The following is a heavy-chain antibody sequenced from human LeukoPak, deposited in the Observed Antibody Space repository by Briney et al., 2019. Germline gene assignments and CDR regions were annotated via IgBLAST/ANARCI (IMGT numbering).Heavy chain of an antibody. CDR3: ARRSAAKDAFDI. CDR2: INSDGSST. D-gene: IGHD6-25*01. V-gene: IGHV3-74*01. CDR1: GFTFSSYW. J-gene: IGHJ3*02. Sequence: GGSLRLSCAASGFTFSSYWMHWVRQAPGKGLVWVSRINSDGSSTSYADPVKGRFTISRDNAKNTLYLQMNSLRAEDTGVYYCARRSAAKDAFDIWGQGTMVTVSS.